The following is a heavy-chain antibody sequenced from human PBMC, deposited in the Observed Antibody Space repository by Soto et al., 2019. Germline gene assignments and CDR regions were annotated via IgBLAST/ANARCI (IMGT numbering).Heavy chain of an antibody. V-gene: IGHV3-23*01. CDR3: ANGRNWFDP. CDR1: GFTFSSFA. J-gene: IGHJ5*02. Sequence: GGSLRLSCAASGFTFSSFAMSWVRQAPGKGLEWVSRISGSGVETHYADSVNGRFAISRDNSNNTLYLQMNSLRVEDTAIHYCANGRNWFDPWGQGTLVTVSS. CDR2: ISGSGVET.